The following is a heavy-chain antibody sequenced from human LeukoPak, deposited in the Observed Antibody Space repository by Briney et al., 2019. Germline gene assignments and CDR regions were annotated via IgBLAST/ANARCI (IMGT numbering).Heavy chain of an antibody. Sequence: TGGSLRLSCAASVFIFRSSWMAWVRQAPGKGLEGVANIKGMKGRFTSARENAKNSLYLQMNSLRAEDTDVYYCARDAAYGYDRFDYWGQGTQVTVSS. CDR2: IK. D-gene: IGHD5-18*01. CDR1: VFIFRSSW. V-gene: IGHV3-7*01. CDR3: ARDAAYGYDRFDY. J-gene: IGHJ4*02.